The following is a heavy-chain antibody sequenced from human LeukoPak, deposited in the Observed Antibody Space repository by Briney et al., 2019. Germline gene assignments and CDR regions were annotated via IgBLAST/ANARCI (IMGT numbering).Heavy chain of an antibody. CDR1: GVSISSGSYY. V-gene: IGHV4-61*02. CDR3: ARVMVVTTPAYYYYMDV. CDR2: IYTSGST. J-gene: IGHJ6*03. D-gene: IGHD4/OR15-4a*01. Sequence: SETLSLTCTVSGVSISSGSYYWSWIRQPAGKGLEWIGRIYTSGSTNYNPSLKSRVTISVDTSKNQFSLKLSSVTAADTAVYYCARVMVVTTPAYYYYMDVWGKGTTVTVSS.